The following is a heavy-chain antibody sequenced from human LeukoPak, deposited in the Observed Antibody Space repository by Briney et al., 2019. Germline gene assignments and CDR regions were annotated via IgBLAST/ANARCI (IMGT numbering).Heavy chain of an antibody. J-gene: IGHJ3*02. CDR1: GFTFSSYA. D-gene: IGHD4-11*01. CDR2: ISYDGSSK. CDR3: ARDREAYSNPMKYASFDR. V-gene: IGHV3-30*04. Sequence: PGGSLRLSCAASGFTFSSYAMYWVRQAPGRGLERVADISYDGSSKYYADSVKGRFTISRDNSKNTLYLQMNSLRADDTAVYYCARDREAYSNPMKYASFDRWGQGTMVTVSS.